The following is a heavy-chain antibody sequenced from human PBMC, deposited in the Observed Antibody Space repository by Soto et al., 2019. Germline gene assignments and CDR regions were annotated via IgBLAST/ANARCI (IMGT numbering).Heavy chain of an antibody. Sequence: EVQLVESGGGLVQPGGSLRLSCAASGFTFSSYWMSWVRQAPGRGLEWVATIKQDGSEKYYVDSVKGRFTITRDNAKNSLYLQMDRLRAEDTAVYYCARAGVIVVVVAATVPYYFDYWGQGTLVTVSS. D-gene: IGHD2-15*01. CDR3: ARAGVIVVVVAATVPYYFDY. CDR2: IKQDGSEK. CDR1: GFTFSSYW. V-gene: IGHV3-7*05. J-gene: IGHJ4*02.